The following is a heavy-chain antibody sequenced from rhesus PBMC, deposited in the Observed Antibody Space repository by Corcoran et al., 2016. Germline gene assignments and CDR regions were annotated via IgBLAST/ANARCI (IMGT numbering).Heavy chain of an antibody. CDR2: NHQQARNS. Sequence: QVQLVQSGAEVKKPGSSVKVSCKTSGYTFTDYYMHWVRQAPGQGLEWRGKNHQQARNSNYTKEVQGRVHITKDPSTSPAYMERGSLGSEDTAVYYCAREVLTTVYYFYYWGQGVLVTVSS. V-gene: IGHV1-138*01. CDR3: AREVLTTVYYFYY. J-gene: IGHJ4*01. D-gene: IGHD4-29*01. CDR1: GYTFTDYY.